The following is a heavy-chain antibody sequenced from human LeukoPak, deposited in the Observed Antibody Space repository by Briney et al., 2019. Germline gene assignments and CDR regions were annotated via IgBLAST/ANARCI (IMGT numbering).Heavy chain of an antibody. D-gene: IGHD5-18*01. Sequence: EASVKVSCKVSGQTLSDLSIHWLRQPPGKGLEWLGGSDPEDGERTYAQMFQGRVTMTEDTSIDTAYMELSSLRSEDTAVYYCVTGFTTMAVDYFDYWGQGTLVTVSP. CDR2: SDPEDGER. CDR1: GQTLSDLS. V-gene: IGHV1-24*01. J-gene: IGHJ4*02. CDR3: VTGFTTMAVDYFDY.